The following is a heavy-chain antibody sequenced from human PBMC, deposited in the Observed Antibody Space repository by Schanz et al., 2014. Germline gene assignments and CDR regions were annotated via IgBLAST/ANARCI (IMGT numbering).Heavy chain of an antibody. CDR2: IFLNDGGT. CDR3: ARDRRLQRQSGWDY. Sequence: QVQLVQSGAEVKEPGASVKLSCKSSGYTFTDYYMQWVRQAPGQGLEWLGTIFLNDGGTHSAEKFQGRIIMTRDTSTSTVYLDLSSLRSEDTAVYYCARDRRLQRQSGWDYWGQGTLVTVSS. CDR1: GYTFTDYY. V-gene: IGHV1-46*01. J-gene: IGHJ4*02. D-gene: IGHD3-10*01.